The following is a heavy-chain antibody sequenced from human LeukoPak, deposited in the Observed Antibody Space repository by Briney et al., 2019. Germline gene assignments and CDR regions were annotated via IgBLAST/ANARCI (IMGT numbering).Heavy chain of an antibody. CDR3: ARVRAIWDAFDI. J-gene: IGHJ3*02. D-gene: IGHD3-3*01. CDR2: IYYSGST. CDR1: GGSISSYY. V-gene: IGHV4-59*01. Sequence: SETLSLTCTVSGGSISSYYRSWIRQPPGKGLEWIGYIYYSGSTNYNPSLKSRVTISVDTSKNQFSLKLSSVTAADTAVYYCARVRAIWDAFDIWGQGTMVTVSS.